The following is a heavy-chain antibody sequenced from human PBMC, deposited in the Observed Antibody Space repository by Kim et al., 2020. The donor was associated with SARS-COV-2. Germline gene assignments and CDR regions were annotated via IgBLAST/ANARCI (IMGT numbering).Heavy chain of an antibody. CDR1: GGSFSGYY. CDR2: INHSGST. Sequence: SETLSLTCAVYGGSFSGYYWSWIRQPPGKGLEWIGEINHSGSTNYNPSLKSRVTISVDTSKNQFSLKLSSVTAADTAVYYCAREGGRVGRAGTTSNDYWGQGTLVTVSS. V-gene: IGHV4-34*01. D-gene: IGHD3-16*01. J-gene: IGHJ4*02. CDR3: AREGGRVGRAGTTSNDY.